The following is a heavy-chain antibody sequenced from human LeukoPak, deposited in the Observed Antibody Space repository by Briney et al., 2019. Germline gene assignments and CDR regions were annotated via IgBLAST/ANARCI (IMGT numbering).Heavy chain of an antibody. V-gene: IGHV1-18*01. CDR3: AREGADDHGRLLWFDP. J-gene: IGHJ5*02. CDR1: GYTFTHYI. CDR2: ISAYNNYT. D-gene: IGHD4-17*01. Sequence: AASVKVSCKASGYTFTHYIINWVRQAPGQGLEWMGKISAYNNYTTYAQKFQGRIAMTTDTSTNTAYMDLRSLRSDDTAFYYCAREGADDHGRLLWFDPWGQGTLATVSS.